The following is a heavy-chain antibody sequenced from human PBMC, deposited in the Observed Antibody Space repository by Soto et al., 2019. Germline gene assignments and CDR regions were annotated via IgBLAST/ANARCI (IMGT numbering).Heavy chain of an antibody. Sequence: GGSLRLSCAASGFTFSSYEMNWVRQAPGKGLEWVSYISSSGSTIYYADSVKGRFTISRDNAKNSLYLQMNSLRAEDTAVYYCARGGYYYDSSGYIPFDYWGQGTLVTVSS. J-gene: IGHJ4*02. CDR2: ISSSGSTI. CDR3: ARGGYYYDSSGYIPFDY. V-gene: IGHV3-48*03. D-gene: IGHD3-22*01. CDR1: GFTFSSYE.